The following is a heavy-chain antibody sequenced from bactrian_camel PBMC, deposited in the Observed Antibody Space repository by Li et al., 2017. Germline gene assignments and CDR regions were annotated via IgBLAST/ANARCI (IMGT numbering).Heavy chain of an antibody. CDR1: GFSITTYP. CDR3: AAQSPTCYLRGTGDFTY. V-gene: IGHV3S42*01. Sequence: VQLVESGGGLVRPGGSLTLSCVASGFSITTYPMHWGRQAPGKEFEWVSTMSSLGGAKWYADSVKGRFTISRDNAKNTLYLQLNSLETEDTAMYYCAAQSPTCYLRGTGDFTYWGQGTQVTVS. J-gene: IGHJ6*01. CDR2: MSSLGGAK. D-gene: IGHD3*01.